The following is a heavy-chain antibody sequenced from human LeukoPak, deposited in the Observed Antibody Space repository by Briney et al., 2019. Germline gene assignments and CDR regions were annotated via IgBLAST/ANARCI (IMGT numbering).Heavy chain of an antibody. J-gene: IGHJ4*02. CDR1: GFTFGSYA. CDR2: INTDGSST. CDR3: VVWGEDSSGHRFDH. V-gene: IGHV3-74*01. D-gene: IGHD3-22*01. Sequence: GGSLRLSCAASGFTFGSYAMSWVRQAPGKGLLWVSRINTDGSSTHYADSVKGRLTISRDNAKNMLYLQMNGLRAEDTAVYYCVVWGEDSSGHRFDHWGQGTLVTVSS.